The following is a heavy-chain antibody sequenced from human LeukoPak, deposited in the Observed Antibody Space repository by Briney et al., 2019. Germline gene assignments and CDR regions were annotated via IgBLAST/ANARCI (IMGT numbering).Heavy chain of an antibody. D-gene: IGHD3-10*01. V-gene: IGHV4-34*01. Sequence: SETLSLTCAVYGGSFSGYSWSWIRQPPVRGLEWIGEINHSGRTNYNPSLKSRVTISVDTSKKQFSLKLSSVTAADTAVYYCARGVDYYGVWGQGTLVTVSS. J-gene: IGHJ4*02. CDR1: GGSFSGYS. CDR2: INHSGRT. CDR3: ARGVDYYGV.